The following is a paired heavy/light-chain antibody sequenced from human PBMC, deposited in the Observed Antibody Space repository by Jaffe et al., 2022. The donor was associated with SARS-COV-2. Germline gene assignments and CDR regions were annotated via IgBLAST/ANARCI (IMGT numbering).Light chain of an antibody. CDR3: QKYNSVPWT. J-gene: IGKJ1*01. CDR1: QDITNY. V-gene: IGKV1-27*01. Sequence: DIQMTQSPSSLSASVGDRVTITCRAGQDITNYLAWYQQQPGKVPKLLIYAASTLQSGVPSRFSGSGSGTDFTLTITSLQPEDVATYYCQKYNSVPWTFGQGTKVEIK. CDR2: AAS.
Heavy chain of an antibody. Sequence: EVQLVQSGAEVRRPGQSLKISCKGSGYSFTNYWIAWVRQMPGKGLEWMGIIYPDGSDPRYSPSFQGQVTISADKSINTAYLQWSSLKASDTAMYYCARSRGIWPDYGMDVWGQGTTVTVSS. J-gene: IGHJ6*02. CDR1: GYSFTNYW. CDR3: ARSRGIWPDYGMDV. V-gene: IGHV5-51*01. D-gene: IGHD2-15*01. CDR2: IYPDGSDP.